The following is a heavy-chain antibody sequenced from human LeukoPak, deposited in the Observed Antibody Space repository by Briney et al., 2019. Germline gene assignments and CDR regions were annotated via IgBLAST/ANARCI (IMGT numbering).Heavy chain of an antibody. D-gene: IGHD1-26*01. V-gene: IGHV1-69*13. CDR3: ARSGDYDAFDI. CDR2: IIPIFGTA. Sequence: SVKVSCKASGGTFSSYAISWVRQAPGQGLEWMGGIIPIFGTANYAQKFQGRVTITADESTSTAYMELSRLRSDDTAVYYCARSGDYDAFDIWGQGTMVTVSS. J-gene: IGHJ3*02. CDR1: GGTFSSYA.